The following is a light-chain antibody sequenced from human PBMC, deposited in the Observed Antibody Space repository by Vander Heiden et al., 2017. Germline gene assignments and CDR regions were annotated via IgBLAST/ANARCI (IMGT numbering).Light chain of an antibody. V-gene: IGLV2-14*03. Sequence: QSALTQPASVSGSPGQSITISCTGSSSDVGVYNYVAWYQHHPGEAPKLMIYDVSYRPSGISNRFSGSKSGNTASLTISGLQAEDEADYYCSSYTGSNTVFGGGTKLTVL. J-gene: IGLJ2*01. CDR3: SSYTGSNTV. CDR2: DVS. CDR1: SSDVGVYNY.